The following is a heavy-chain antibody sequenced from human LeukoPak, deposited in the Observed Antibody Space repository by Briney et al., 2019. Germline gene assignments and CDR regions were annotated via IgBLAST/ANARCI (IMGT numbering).Heavy chain of an antibody. Sequence: GGSLRLFCTGSGFTFGDHAMSWVRQAPGKWLEWVGFIRSKAYRGTTEYAASVKGRFTISRDDSASIAYLQMNSLRIEDTAAYYCARGPIQLWIHNAMDVWGQGTTVTVSS. CDR3: ARGPIQLWIHNAMDV. V-gene: IGHV3-49*04. CDR2: IRSKAYRGTT. J-gene: IGHJ6*02. CDR1: GFTFGDHA. D-gene: IGHD5-18*01.